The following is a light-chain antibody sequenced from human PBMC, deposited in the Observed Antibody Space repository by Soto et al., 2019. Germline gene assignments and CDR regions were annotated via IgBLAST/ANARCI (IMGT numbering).Light chain of an antibody. J-gene: IGLJ1*01. Sequence: QSALTQPASVSGSPGQSITISCTGTSSDVGGYIYVSWYQQHPGKAPKLMIYEVNNRPSGISYRFSGSKSGNTASMTISGLQLEDEADYYCSSYTDTSTPGDVFGTGTKVTVL. CDR3: SSYTDTSTPGDV. V-gene: IGLV2-14*01. CDR2: EVN. CDR1: SSDVGGYIY.